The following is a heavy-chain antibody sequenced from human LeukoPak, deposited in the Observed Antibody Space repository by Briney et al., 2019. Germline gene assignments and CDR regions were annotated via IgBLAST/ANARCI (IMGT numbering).Heavy chain of an antibody. Sequence: GGSLRLSCAASRFTFSSYGMHWVRQAPGKGLEWVAFIRYDGSNKHYADSVKGRFTISRDNSKDTLYLQMTSLRAEDTALYYCAKDRGRQGYSYGIETGAHFDYWGQGTLVTVFS. V-gene: IGHV3-30*02. CDR1: RFTFSSYG. J-gene: IGHJ4*02. CDR2: IRYDGSNK. CDR3: AKDRGRQGYSYGIETGAHFDY. D-gene: IGHD5-18*01.